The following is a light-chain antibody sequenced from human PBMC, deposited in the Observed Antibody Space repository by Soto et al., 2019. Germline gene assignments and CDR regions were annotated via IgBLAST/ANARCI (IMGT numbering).Light chain of an antibody. V-gene: IGLV1-44*01. J-gene: IGLJ1*01. Sequence: QSLLTQPPSASGTPGQRVIISCSGSSSNIGSNVVNWYQQLPGTAPRLLIYRDDQRPSGVTDRFSGSRSGTTASLAISGFQSEDEADYYCSAWDGSLNGDVFGTGTKLTVL. CDR1: SSNIGSNV. CDR2: RDD. CDR3: SAWDGSLNGDV.